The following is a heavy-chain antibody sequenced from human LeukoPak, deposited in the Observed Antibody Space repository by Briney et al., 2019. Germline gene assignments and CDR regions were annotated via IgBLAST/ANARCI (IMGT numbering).Heavy chain of an antibody. CDR2: TSYDGSDD. V-gene: IGHV3-30*04. D-gene: IGHD6-13*01. CDR3: ARSDSNTWHLFDY. J-gene: IGHJ4*02. Sequence: GRSLRLSCAASGFTFSSYAMHWVRQTPGKGLEWVALTSYDGSDDHYTDSVKGRFTISRDNSMDTLYLQMNSLRSEDTAVYYCARSDSNTWHLFDYWGQGTLVTVSS. CDR1: GFTFSSYA.